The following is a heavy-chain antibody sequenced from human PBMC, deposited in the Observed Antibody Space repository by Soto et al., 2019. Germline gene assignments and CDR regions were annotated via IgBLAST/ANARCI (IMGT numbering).Heavy chain of an antibody. CDR3: AKVSRKGSAIDFDY. J-gene: IGHJ4*02. V-gene: IGHV1-8*01. CDR2: VKPNNGDT. D-gene: IGHD3-10*01. CDR1: GYTFSNYD. Sequence: QVQLLQSGAELKKPGASVKVSCKASGYTFSNYDMNWVRQATGQGPEWIGWVKPNNGDTGYAQKFQGRVTLTTDISTTTAYMELTSLRSKDTAIYYCAKVSRKGSAIDFDYCGQGTLITVSS.